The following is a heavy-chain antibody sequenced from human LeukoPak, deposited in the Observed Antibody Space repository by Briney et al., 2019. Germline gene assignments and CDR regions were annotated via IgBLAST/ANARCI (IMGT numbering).Heavy chain of an antibody. CDR1: GFTVDSNY. V-gene: IGHV3-53*01. J-gene: IGHJ4*02. Sequence: QAGGSLRLSCAASGFTVDSNYLSWVRQAPGKGLEWVSTIYTGGNTYYAASVKGRFTISRDFSKNTVFLHMNSLRAEDTAMYYCARHYCSGGSCPLDYWGQGTLVTVSS. D-gene: IGHD2-15*01. CDR3: ARHYCSGGSCPLDY. CDR2: IYTGGNT.